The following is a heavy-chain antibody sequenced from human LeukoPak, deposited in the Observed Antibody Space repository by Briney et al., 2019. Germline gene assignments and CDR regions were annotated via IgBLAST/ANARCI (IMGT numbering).Heavy chain of an antibody. Sequence: GGFLRLSCAASGFTFSSYAMSWVRQAPGKGLEWVSGISGSGGSTYYADSVKGRFTISRDNSKNTLYLQMNSLRAEDTAVYYCAKGARGSGWYYFDYWGQGTLVTVSS. J-gene: IGHJ4*02. CDR2: ISGSGGST. CDR3: AKGARGSGWYYFDY. CDR1: GFTFSSYA. V-gene: IGHV3-23*01. D-gene: IGHD6-19*01.